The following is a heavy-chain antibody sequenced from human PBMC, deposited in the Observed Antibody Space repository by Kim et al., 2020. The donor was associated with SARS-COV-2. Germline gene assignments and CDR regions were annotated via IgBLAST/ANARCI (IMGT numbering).Heavy chain of an antibody. V-gene: IGHV3-33*05. CDR2: ILYDGSSK. D-gene: IGHD4-17*01. CDR3: ARDPHTYRAKTDYGLLGP. J-gene: IGHJ5*02. Sequence: GGSLRLSCAASGFTFSLYGMHWIRQAPGKGLEWVAVILYDGSSKDYGDSVKGRFTISRDDSKNTVYLQMNSLRAEDTAVYYCARDPHTYRAKTDYGLLGPWGQGTLVTVSS. CDR1: GFTFSLYG.